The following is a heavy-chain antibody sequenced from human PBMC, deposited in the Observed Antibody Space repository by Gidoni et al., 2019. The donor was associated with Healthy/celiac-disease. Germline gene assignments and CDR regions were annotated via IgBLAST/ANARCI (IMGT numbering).Heavy chain of an antibody. CDR1: GGSISSYY. D-gene: IGHD3-10*01. J-gene: IGHJ2*01. CDR2: IYYSGST. CDR3: ASSRFGELDDGPDLLGYWYFDL. V-gene: IGHV4-59*12. Sequence: QVQLQESGPGLVKPSETLSLTCTVSGGSISSYYWSWIRQPPGKGLEWIGYIYYSGSTNYNPSLKSRVTISVDTSKNQFSLKLSSVTAADTAVYYCASSRFGELDDGPDLLGYWYFDLWGRGTLVTVSS.